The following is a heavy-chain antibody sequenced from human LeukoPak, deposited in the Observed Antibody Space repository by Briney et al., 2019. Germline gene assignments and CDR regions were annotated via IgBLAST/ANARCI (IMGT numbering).Heavy chain of an antibody. V-gene: IGHV4-34*01. J-gene: IGHJ4*02. D-gene: IGHD6-13*01. Sequence: SETLSLTCAVYGGSFSGYCWSWIRQPPGKGLEWIEEINHSGSTNYNPSLKSRVTISVDTSKDQFSLKLSSVTAADTAVYYCARRGILGLYYWGQGTLVTVSS. CDR1: GGSFSGYC. CDR3: ARRGILGLYY. CDR2: INHSGST.